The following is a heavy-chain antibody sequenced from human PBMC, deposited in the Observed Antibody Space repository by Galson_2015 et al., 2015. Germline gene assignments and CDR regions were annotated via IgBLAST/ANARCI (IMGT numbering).Heavy chain of an antibody. D-gene: IGHD3-3*01. CDR3: ARQILECDSWSRYYPTNFAY. Sequence: SLRLSCAASEFTFSSYYMSWVRQAPGKGLEWVSSISSTTTYIYYADSVKGRFTISRDNAKNSLYLQMNSLGDEDTAVYYCARQILECDSWSRYYPTNFAYWGQGTLVTVSS. CDR2: ISSTTTYI. V-gene: IGHV3-21*01. J-gene: IGHJ4*02. CDR1: EFTFSSYY.